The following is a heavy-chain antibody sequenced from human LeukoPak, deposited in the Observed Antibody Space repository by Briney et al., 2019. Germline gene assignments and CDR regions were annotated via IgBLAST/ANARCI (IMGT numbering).Heavy chain of an antibody. V-gene: IGHV5-10-1*01. CDR1: GHSSTSYW. Sequence: ESLKISCKGSGHSSTSYWISWVRQMPGKGLEWMGRIDPSDSKTNFSPSFQGHVTISADKSISTAYLQWSSLKASDSAMYYCANLHYGNGSPPDYWGQGTLVTVSS. J-gene: IGHJ4*02. CDR2: IDPSDSKT. CDR3: ANLHYGNGSPPDY. D-gene: IGHD4-23*01.